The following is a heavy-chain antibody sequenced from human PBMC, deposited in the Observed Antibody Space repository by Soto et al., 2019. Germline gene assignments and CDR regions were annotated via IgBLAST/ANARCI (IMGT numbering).Heavy chain of an antibody. CDR1: GHTFTSYG. Sequence: ASVKVSCKASGHTFTSYGISWVRQAPGQGLEWMGWISAYNGNTNYAQKLQGRVTMTTDTSTSTAYMELRSLRSDDTAVYYCARVGSITIFGVDRQSDYWGQGTLVTVSS. D-gene: IGHD3-3*01. CDR3: ARVGSITIFGVDRQSDY. J-gene: IGHJ4*02. CDR2: ISAYNGNT. V-gene: IGHV1-18*01.